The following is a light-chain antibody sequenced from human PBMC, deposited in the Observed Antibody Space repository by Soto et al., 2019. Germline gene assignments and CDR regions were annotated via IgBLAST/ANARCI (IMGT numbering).Light chain of an antibody. CDR2: SAS. CDR3: LQDYNYPLT. J-gene: IGKJ1*01. Sequence: AIQMTQSPSSLSASVGDRVTITCRASQDIRNDLGWYQQKPGKAPKLLIYSASSLQTGVPSTFRGSGSGTDVTLTISSLQPEDFATYYCLQDYNYPLTFGQGTKVEVK. V-gene: IGKV1-6*01. CDR1: QDIRND.